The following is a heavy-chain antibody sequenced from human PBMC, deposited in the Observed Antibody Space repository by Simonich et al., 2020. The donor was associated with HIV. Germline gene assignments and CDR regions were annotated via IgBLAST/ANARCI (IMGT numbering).Heavy chain of an antibody. J-gene: IGHJ1*01. D-gene: IGHD6-13*01. CDR1: GGSFSGYY. V-gene: IGHV4-34*01. Sequence: QVQLQQWGAGLLTPSETLSLTCAVYGGSFSGYYWSWIRQPPGKGLGWIGEINHSGSTNYNPSLKRRVTISVDTSKNQFSLKLSSVTAADTAVYYCARLTAGGLGEYFQHWGQGTLVTVSS. CDR3: ARLTAGGLGEYFQH. CDR2: INHSGST.